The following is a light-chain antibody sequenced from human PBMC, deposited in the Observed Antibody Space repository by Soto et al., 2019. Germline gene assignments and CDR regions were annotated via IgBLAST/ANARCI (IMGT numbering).Light chain of an antibody. CDR2: EVS. CDR3: SSYVGNNNLL. Sequence: QSALTQPPSASGSPGQSVTISCTGSSSDVGTYNYVSWYQQHPGKPPKLMIYEVSERPSGVPDRFSGSKSGNTASLTVSGLQAEDEADYFCSSYVGNNNLLFGGGTKLTVL. J-gene: IGLJ3*02. CDR1: SSDVGTYNY. V-gene: IGLV2-8*01.